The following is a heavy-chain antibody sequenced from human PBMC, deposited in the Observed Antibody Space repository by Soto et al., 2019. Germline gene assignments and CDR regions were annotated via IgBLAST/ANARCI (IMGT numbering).Heavy chain of an antibody. V-gene: IGHV4-31*03. CDR3: ARWWSGSRQGFDP. CDR2: IYYSGRT. CDR1: GGSISSGDDY. Sequence: QVQLQESGPGLVKPSQTLSLTCTVSGGSISSGDDYWSWIRQHPGKGLEWIGYIYYSGRTYYNPSLKSRVTISVDTSKNQFSLKLNSVTAADTAVYYCARWWSGSRQGFDPWGQGTLVTVSS. J-gene: IGHJ5*02. D-gene: IGHD3-3*01.